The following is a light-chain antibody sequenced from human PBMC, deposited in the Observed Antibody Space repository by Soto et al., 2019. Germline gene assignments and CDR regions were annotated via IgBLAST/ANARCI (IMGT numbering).Light chain of an antibody. CDR1: QSVSSY. CDR3: QQHSNWPLT. Sequence: EIVLTQSPATLSLSPGERATLSCRASQSVSSYLAWYQQKPGQAPRLLIYDASNRATGIPVRFSGSGSGTDFTLTINSLEPEDFAVYYCQQHSNWPLTFGGGTKVDIK. V-gene: IGKV3-11*01. CDR2: DAS. J-gene: IGKJ4*01.